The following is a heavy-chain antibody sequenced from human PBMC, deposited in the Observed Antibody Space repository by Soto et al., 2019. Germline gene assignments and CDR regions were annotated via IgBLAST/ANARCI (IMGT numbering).Heavy chain of an antibody. CDR2: IFSNDEK. D-gene: IGHD2-8*02. CDR1: GGSIRSGDYY. CDR3: ARIRSGPFYYYYYGMDV. J-gene: IGHJ6*02. Sequence: ETLSLTCTVSGGSIRSGDYYWSWIRQPPGKALEWLAHIFSNDEKSYSTSLKSRLTISKDTSKSQVVLTMTNMDPVDTATYYCARIRSGPFYYYYYGMDVWGQGTTVTVSS. V-gene: IGHV2-26*01.